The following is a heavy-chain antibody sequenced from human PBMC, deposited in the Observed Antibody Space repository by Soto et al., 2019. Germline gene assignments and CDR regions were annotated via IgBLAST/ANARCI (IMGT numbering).Heavy chain of an antibody. J-gene: IGHJ4*02. D-gene: IGHD1-26*01. CDR1: GFTFSSYG. Sequence: GGSLRLSCAASGFTFSSYGMHWVRQAPGKGLEWVAVIWYDGSNKYYADSVKGRFTISRDNSKNTLYLQMNSLRAEDTAVYYCARYRAGRSYYDYWGQGTLVTVSS. V-gene: IGHV3-33*01. CDR3: ARYRAGRSYYDY. CDR2: IWYDGSNK.